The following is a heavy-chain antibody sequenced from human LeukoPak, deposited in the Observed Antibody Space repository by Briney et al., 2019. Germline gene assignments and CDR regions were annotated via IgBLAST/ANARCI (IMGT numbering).Heavy chain of an antibody. CDR1: GFTFSSYW. V-gene: IGHV3-7*01. D-gene: IGHD6-13*01. J-gene: IGHJ4*02. CDR3: ARDLAAAGPHFDY. CDR2: IKQDGSEK. Sequence: PGGSLRLSCAASGFTFSSYWMSWVRQAPARGLEGVANIKQDGSEKYYVDSVKGRFTISRDNAKNSLYLQMNSLRAEDTAVYYCARDLAAAGPHFDYWGQGTLVTVSS.